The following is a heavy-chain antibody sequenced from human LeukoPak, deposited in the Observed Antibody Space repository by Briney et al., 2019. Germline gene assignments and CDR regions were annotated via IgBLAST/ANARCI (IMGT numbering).Heavy chain of an antibody. Sequence: PSETLSLTCTVSGGSISSNYWSWIRKPPGKGLEWIAYVYYSGSTSYNPSLKSRVTISVDRSKNQFSLEMSSVTAADTAVYYCARWGSVDTPMIYFDYWGQGILVTVSS. J-gene: IGHJ4*02. V-gene: IGHV4-59*08. D-gene: IGHD5-18*01. CDR1: GGSISSNY. CDR3: ARWGSVDTPMIYFDY. CDR2: VYYSGST.